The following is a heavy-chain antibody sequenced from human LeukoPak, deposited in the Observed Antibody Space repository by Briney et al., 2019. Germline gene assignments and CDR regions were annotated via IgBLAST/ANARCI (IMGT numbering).Heavy chain of an antibody. Sequence: PGGSLRLSCAASGFNFGSYAMNWVRQAPGKGLQWVSVVTGSGGTTFYADSVKGRFTISRDNSKNTLYLQMNGLRAEDTAVYYCAKVKEYLASGILLDDAFDIWVQGTMVTVSS. CDR3: AKVKEYLASGILLDDAFDI. D-gene: IGHD2-2*01. CDR2: VTGSGGTT. CDR1: GFNFGSYA. J-gene: IGHJ3*02. V-gene: IGHV3-23*01.